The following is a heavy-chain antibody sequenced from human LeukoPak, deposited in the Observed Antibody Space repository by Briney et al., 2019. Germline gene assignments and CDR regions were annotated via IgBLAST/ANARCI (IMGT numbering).Heavy chain of an antibody. CDR2: INWSGGST. Sequence: PGGSLRLSCAASGFTFGSYGMSWVRQAPGKGLEWVSGINWSGGSTGYADSVEGRFTISRDNAKNSQYLQMNSLRVEDTALYYCARAQTYGDSRLLLDFWGQGTLVTVSS. CDR3: ARAQTYGDSRLLLDF. D-gene: IGHD4-17*01. V-gene: IGHV3-20*04. CDR1: GFTFGSYG. J-gene: IGHJ4*02.